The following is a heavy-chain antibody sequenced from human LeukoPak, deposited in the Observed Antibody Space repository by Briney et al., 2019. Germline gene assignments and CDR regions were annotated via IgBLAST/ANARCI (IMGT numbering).Heavy chain of an antibody. J-gene: IGHJ4*02. CDR3: TRDTPYGSGSYYKGLDS. CDR1: GFTFNNYG. V-gene: IGHV3-7*03. D-gene: IGHD3-10*01. CDR2: IQQDGNEK. Sequence: PGGSLRLSCAASGFTFNNYGMSWVRQAPGKGLEWVAHIQQDGNEKFYVDSVKGRFIISRDNAKNSLFLQMNSLRAEDTAVYYCTRDTPYGSGSYYKGLDSWGQGTLVTVSS.